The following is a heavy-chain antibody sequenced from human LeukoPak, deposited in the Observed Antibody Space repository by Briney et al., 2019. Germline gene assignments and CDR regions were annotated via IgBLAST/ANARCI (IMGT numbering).Heavy chain of an antibody. CDR1: GYAFTTYG. Sequence: ASVKVSCKASGYAFTTYGISWVRQAPGHGLEWMGWISTFNGHTNYAQSRQDRVTMTTDTSTSTVYMELSSLISDDTAVYYCARVDTVNYYYYMDVWGKGTPVTVSS. CDR3: ARVDTVNYYYYMDV. CDR2: ISTFNGHT. J-gene: IGHJ6*03. V-gene: IGHV1-18*01. D-gene: IGHD5-18*01.